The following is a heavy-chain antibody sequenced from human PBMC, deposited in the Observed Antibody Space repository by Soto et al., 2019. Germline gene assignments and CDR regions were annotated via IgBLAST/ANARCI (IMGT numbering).Heavy chain of an antibody. CDR3: AKDLRYSGYDGYFDY. V-gene: IGHV3-23*01. CDR1: GFTFSSYA. J-gene: IGHJ4*02. CDR2: ISGSGGST. Sequence: GESLKISCAASGFTFSSYAMSWVRQAPGKGLEWVSAISGSGGSTYYADSVKGRFTISRDNSKNTLYLQMNSLRAEDTAVYYCAKDLRYSGYDGYFDYWGQGTLVTVSS. D-gene: IGHD5-12*01.